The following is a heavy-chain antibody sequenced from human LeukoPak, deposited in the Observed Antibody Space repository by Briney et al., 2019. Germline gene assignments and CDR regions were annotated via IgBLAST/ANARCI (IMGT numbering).Heavy chain of an antibody. CDR3: ARYYYDSSGYPYYFDY. CDR2: IYSGGST. CDR1: GLTVSSNY. Sequence: GGSLRLSCAPSGLTVSSNYMSWVRQARGKGLEWVPVIYSGGSTYYADSVKGRFTIFRDNSKNTVYLQMNSLRAEDTALYYCARYYYDSSGYPYYFDYWGQGTLVTVSS. V-gene: IGHV3-53*01. J-gene: IGHJ4*02. D-gene: IGHD3-22*01.